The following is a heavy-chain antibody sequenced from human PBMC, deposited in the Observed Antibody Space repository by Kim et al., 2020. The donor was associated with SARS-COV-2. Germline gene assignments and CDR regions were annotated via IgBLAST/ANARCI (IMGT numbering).Heavy chain of an antibody. CDR3: ARRSVGGVIAIFDY. J-gene: IGHJ4*02. V-gene: IGHV5-51*01. Sequence: SPSFQGQVTSSADKSISTAYLQWRSLKASDTAMYYCARRSVGGVIAIFDYWGQGTLVTVSS. D-gene: IGHD3-16*02.